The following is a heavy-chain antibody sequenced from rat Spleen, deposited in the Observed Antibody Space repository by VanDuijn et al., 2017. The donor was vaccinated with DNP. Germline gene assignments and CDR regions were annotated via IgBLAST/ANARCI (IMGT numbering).Heavy chain of an antibody. CDR1: GFTFSDYY. V-gene: IGHV5-7*01. CDR2: ISYDGSST. J-gene: IGHJ4*01. CDR3: ARPDA. Sequence: EVQLVESGGGLVQPGRSLKLSCAASGFTFSDYYMAWVRQAPTKGLEWVATISYDGSSTYYRDSVRGRFSISRDNGKSTLYLLMDSLRSEDTATYYCARPDAWGQGTSVTVSS.